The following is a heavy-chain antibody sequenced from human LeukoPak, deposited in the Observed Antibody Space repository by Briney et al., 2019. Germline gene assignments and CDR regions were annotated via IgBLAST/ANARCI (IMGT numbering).Heavy chain of an antibody. J-gene: IGHJ4*02. CDR1: GFTFSTYW. Sequence: GGSLRLSCAASGFTFSTYWMTWVRQGPGKGLEWVANIKQDGSEKYYVDSVKGRFTISRDNAKKALYLQMSSLRAEDTAVYYCARDSSGSGIDYWGQGTLVAVSS. V-gene: IGHV3-7*04. D-gene: IGHD6-19*01. CDR3: ARDSSGSGIDY. CDR2: IKQDGSEK.